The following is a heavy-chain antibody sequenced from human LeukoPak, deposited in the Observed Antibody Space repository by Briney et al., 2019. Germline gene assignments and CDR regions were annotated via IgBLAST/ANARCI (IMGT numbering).Heavy chain of an antibody. V-gene: IGHV3-23*01. CDR3: ASKIGYCSSVSCYLDY. Sequence: GGSLRLSCAASAFTFSSYDMTWARQPPGKGLEWVSAIRSSGGSTDYADSVKGRFTISRDNSKNILYLQMNSLRAEDTAVYYCASKIGYCSSVSCYLDYWGQGTLVTASA. CDR2: IRSSGGST. CDR1: AFTFSSYD. J-gene: IGHJ4*02. D-gene: IGHD2-15*01.